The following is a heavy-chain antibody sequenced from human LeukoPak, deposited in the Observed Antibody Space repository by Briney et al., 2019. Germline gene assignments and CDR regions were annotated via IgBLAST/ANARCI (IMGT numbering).Heavy chain of an antibody. CDR3: ARRYCSSSCYYYALDV. V-gene: IGHV3-20*04. Sequence: TGGSLRLSCAASGFTFEDYGMSWVRQAPGKGLEWVSGINWNGDSTGYADSVKGRFTISRDNAKKSLYLQLNSLRAEDTALYYCARRYCSSSCYYYALDVWGQGTTVTVSS. D-gene: IGHD2-2*01. CDR1: GFTFEDYG. J-gene: IGHJ6*02. CDR2: INWNGDST.